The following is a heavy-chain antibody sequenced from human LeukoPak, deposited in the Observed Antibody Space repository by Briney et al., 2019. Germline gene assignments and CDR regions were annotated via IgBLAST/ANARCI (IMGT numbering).Heavy chain of an antibody. J-gene: IGHJ6*02. V-gene: IGHV4-59*01. CDR2: MYNSGST. CDR3: ARNMVREYYHGFDV. CDR1: GGSISSYY. Sequence: PSETLSLTCTVSGGSISSYYWSWIRQPPGKGLEWIGYMYNSGSTNYNPSLKSRVSISVDMSKNQFSLKLSSVTAADTAVYYCARNMVREYYHGFDVWGQGTTVTVSS. D-gene: IGHD3-10*01.